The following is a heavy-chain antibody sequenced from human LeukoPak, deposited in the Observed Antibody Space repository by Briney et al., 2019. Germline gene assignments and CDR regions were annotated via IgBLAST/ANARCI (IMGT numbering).Heavy chain of an antibody. Sequence: PSETLSLTCAVYGGSFSSYYWSWIRQPPGKGLEWIGEINHSGSTNYNPSLKSRVTISVDTSKNQFSLKLSSVTAADTAVYYCARRLGAVAGPNWFDPWGQGTLVTVSS. D-gene: IGHD6-19*01. CDR1: GGSFSSYY. CDR2: INHSGST. CDR3: ARRLGAVAGPNWFDP. V-gene: IGHV4-34*01. J-gene: IGHJ5*02.